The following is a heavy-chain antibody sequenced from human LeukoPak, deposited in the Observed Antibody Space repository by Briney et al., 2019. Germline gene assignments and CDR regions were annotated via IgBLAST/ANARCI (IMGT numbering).Heavy chain of an antibody. Sequence: GGSLRLSCTASGFTFSSYAMSWVRQAPGKGLEWVSAISGSGGSTYYADSVKGRFKISRDNAKNSLYLQMNSLRAEDTAVYYCATDYRGYLDYWGQGILVIVSS. CDR2: ISGSGGST. CDR3: ATDYRGYLDY. D-gene: IGHD1-26*01. J-gene: IGHJ4*02. V-gene: IGHV3-23*01. CDR1: GFTFSSYA.